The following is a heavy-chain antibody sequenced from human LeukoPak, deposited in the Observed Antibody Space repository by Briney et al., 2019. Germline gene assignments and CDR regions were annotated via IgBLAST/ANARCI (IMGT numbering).Heavy chain of an antibody. CDR2: ISGSSSDI. Sequence: GGSLSLSCAASGFTFSDYYMTWIRQAPGKGLEWLSYISGSSSDIYHVDSVKGRFTISRDNAKNSLFLQMNSLRAEDTAVYYCARTSRHNVWYFDQWGQGTLVTVSS. CDR3: ARTSRHNVWYFDQ. D-gene: IGHD1-1*01. V-gene: IGHV3-11*01. J-gene: IGHJ4*02. CDR1: GFTFSDYY.